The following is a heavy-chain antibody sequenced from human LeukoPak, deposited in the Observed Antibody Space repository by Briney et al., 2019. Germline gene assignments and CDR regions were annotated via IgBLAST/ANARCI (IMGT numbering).Heavy chain of an antibody. CDR3: ARVDLSQRRDYEIDY. D-gene: IGHD3-16*01. CDR1: GFTFSSYW. Sequence: PGGSLRLSCGASGFTFSSYWMHWVHQAPGKGLVWISRINSDGSSTSYADSVKGRFTISRDNAKNTLYLQMNSLRAEDTAVYYCARVDLSQRRDYEIDYWGQGTLVTVSS. V-gene: IGHV3-74*01. CDR2: INSDGSST. J-gene: IGHJ4*02.